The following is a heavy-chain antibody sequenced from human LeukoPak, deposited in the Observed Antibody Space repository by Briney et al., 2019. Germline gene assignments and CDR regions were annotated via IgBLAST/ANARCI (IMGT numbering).Heavy chain of an antibody. D-gene: IGHD3-9*01. CDR1: GFTFSHFA. CDR2: ISGSGGST. J-gene: IGHJ4*01. CDR3: AKDLLTGYPFDY. Sequence: GGSLRLSCAASGFTFSHFAMTWVRQAPGKGLEWVSAISGSGGSTYYADSVKGRFTIFRDNSQNTLFLQMNSLRAEDTAVYYCAKDLLTGYPFDYWGQGTLVTVSS. V-gene: IGHV3-23*01.